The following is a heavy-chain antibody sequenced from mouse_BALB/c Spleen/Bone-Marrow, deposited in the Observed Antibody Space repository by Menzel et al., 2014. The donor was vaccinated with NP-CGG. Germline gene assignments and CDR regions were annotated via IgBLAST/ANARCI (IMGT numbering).Heavy chain of an antibody. CDR3: ARGENYGYDGFAY. J-gene: IGHJ3*01. CDR1: GYSITSGYS. CDR2: IHYSGST. V-gene: IGHV3-1*02. D-gene: IGHD2-2*01. Sequence: VQLKQSGPDRVKPSQSLSLTCTVTGYSITSGYSWHWIRQFPGNKLEWMGYIHYSGSTNYNPSLKSRISITRDASKNQFFLQLISVTTEDTATYYCARGENYGYDGFAYWGQGTLVTVSA.